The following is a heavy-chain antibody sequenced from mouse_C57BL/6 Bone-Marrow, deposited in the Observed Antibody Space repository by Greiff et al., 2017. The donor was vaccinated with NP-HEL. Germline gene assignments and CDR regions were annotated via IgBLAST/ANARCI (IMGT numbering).Heavy chain of an antibody. V-gene: IGHV14-4*01. CDR1: GFNIKDDY. CDR2: IDPENGDT. J-gene: IGHJ4*01. D-gene: IGHD2-4*01. Sequence: VQLQQSGAELVRPGASVKLSCTASGFNIKDDYMHWVKQRPEQGLEWIGWIDPENGDTEYASKFQGKATITADTSSNTAYLQLSSLTSEDTAVYYCTTLYDYDDAMDYWGQGTSVTVSS. CDR3: TTLYDYDDAMDY.